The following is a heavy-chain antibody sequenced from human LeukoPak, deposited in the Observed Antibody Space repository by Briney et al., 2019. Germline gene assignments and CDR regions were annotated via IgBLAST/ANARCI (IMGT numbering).Heavy chain of an antibody. CDR2: INHSGST. CDR1: GGSFSGYY. J-gene: IGHJ5*02. D-gene: IGHD1-1*01. Sequence: SETLSLTCAVYGGSFSGYYWSWIRQPPGKGLEWIGEINHSGSTNYNPSLKSRVTISVDTSKNQFSLKLSSVTAADTSVYYCARERNWFDPWGQGTLVTVSS. V-gene: IGHV4-34*01. CDR3: ARERNWFDP.